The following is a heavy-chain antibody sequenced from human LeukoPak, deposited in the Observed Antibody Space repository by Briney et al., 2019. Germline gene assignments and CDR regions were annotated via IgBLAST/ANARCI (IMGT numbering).Heavy chain of an antibody. CDR2: ISGSGGST. CDR1: GFTFSSYA. CDR3: VNLVLVCSSTSCPPGWCDP. V-gene: IGHV3-23*01. D-gene: IGHD2-2*01. Sequence: GGSLRLSCAASGFTFSSYAMSWVRQAPGKGLEWVSAISGSGGSTYYADSVKGRFTISRDNSKNTLYLQMNSLRAEDTAVYYCVNLVLVCSSTSCPPGWCDPWGQGTLVTVSS. J-gene: IGHJ5*02.